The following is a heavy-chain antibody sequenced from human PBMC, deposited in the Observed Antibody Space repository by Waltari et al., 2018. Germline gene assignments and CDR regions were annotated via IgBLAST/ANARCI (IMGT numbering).Heavy chain of an antibody. CDR2: IYYSGST. Sequence: QVQLQESGPGLVKPSETLSLTCPVSGGSISSHYWSWIRQPPGKGLEWIGYIYYSGSTNYNPSLKSRVTISVDTSKNQFSLKLSSVTAADTAVYYCARFIRRELLWYFDYWGQGTLVTVSS. D-gene: IGHD1-26*01. V-gene: IGHV4-59*11. CDR1: GGSISSHY. CDR3: ARFIRRELLWYFDY. J-gene: IGHJ4*02.